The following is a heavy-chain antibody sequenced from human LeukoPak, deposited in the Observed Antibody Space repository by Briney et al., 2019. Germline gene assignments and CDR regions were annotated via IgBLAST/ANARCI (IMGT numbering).Heavy chain of an antibody. D-gene: IGHD3-22*01. CDR1: GGSFSGYY. CDR2: INHSGST. Sequence: SETLSLTCAVYGGSFSGYYWSWIRQPPGKGLEWIGEINHSGSTNYNPPLKSRVTISVDTSKNQFSLKLSSVTAADTAVYYCASRQQLRGSGYSRWGQGTLVTVSS. CDR3: ASRQQLRGSGYSR. J-gene: IGHJ4*02. V-gene: IGHV4-34*01.